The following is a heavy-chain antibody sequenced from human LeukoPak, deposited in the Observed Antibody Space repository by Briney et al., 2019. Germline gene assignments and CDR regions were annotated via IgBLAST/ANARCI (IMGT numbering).Heavy chain of an antibody. J-gene: IGHJ4*02. Sequence: GGSLRLSCAASGFTFSDYAMHWVRQAPGKGLEWAAVISKDGSDKYYPGSVRGRFTISRDNSKNTVYLQMDSLRAEDTAIYYCARDYWWNYDYWGQGTLVTVSS. CDR1: GFTFSDYA. CDR2: ISKDGSDK. V-gene: IGHV3-30-3*01. D-gene: IGHD1-7*01. CDR3: ARDYWWNYDY.